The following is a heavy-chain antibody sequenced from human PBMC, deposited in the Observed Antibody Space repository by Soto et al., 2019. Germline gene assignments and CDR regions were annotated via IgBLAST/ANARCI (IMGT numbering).Heavy chain of an antibody. CDR1: VASISSGDYF. J-gene: IGHJ4*02. D-gene: IGHD5-12*01. CDR3: AREKGYISGPKNFDY. CDR2: IYDSGSS. Sequence: PSETLSLTCTVSVASISSGDYFWSWILQSPGKGLEWIGYIYDSGSSYYNPSLKSRVTMSVDTSKNQFSLKLRSVTAADTAVYCCAREKGYISGPKNFDYWGQGTLVTVSS. V-gene: IGHV4-30-4*01.